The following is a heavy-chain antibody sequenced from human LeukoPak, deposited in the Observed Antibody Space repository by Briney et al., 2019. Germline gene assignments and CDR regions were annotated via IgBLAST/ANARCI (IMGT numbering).Heavy chain of an antibody. CDR2: ISTSGGST. CDR1: GFTFSNQA. CDR3: AKDAYSSTSGNFDY. V-gene: IGHV3-23*01. D-gene: IGHD6-6*01. Sequence: GESLRLSCAASGFTFSNQAMGWVRQVPGRGLEWVSVISTSGGSTYYADSVRGRFTISRDNSKNTLYLQMNSLRAEDTAVYYCAKDAYSSTSGNFDYWGQGTLVTVSS. J-gene: IGHJ4*02.